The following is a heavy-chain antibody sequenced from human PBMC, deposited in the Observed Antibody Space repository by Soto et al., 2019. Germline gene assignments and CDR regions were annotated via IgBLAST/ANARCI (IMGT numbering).Heavy chain of an antibody. J-gene: IGHJ6*03. Sequence: GGSLRLSCAASGFTFSRYVMSWVRQAPGKGLEWVSAISSSGSSTYYADSVKGRFTLSRDNPKNTLYLQMNSLRAEDTAVYHCARTPYCSSTSCYRDYYMDVWGKGTTVTVSS. CDR2: ISSSGSST. V-gene: IGHV3-23*01. CDR1: GFTFSRYV. CDR3: ARTPYCSSTSCYRDYYMDV. D-gene: IGHD2-2*02.